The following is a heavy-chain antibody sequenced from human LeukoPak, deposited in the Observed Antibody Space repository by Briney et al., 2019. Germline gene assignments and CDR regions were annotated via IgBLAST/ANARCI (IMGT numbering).Heavy chain of an antibody. J-gene: IGHJ4*02. D-gene: IGHD2-21*02. CDR2: IRGSGTST. CDR1: GFTFSSYT. CDR3: AKDTCGADCYSHYDH. V-gene: IGHV3-23*01. Sequence: GASLRLSCAASGFTFSSYTLSWVRQAPGKGLEWISAIRGSGTSTYYAASVKGWFTISRDNSRNTLYLQMNSLRAEDTAVYYCAKDTCGADCYSHYDHWGQGTLVTVSS.